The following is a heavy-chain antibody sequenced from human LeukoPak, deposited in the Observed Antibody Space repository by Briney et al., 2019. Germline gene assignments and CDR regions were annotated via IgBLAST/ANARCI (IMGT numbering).Heavy chain of an antibody. CDR3: TEGGDWTYSSDY. CDR1: GFTFSDVW. Sequence: GGSLRLSCSASGFTFSDVWMSWVRQAPGKGLEWVGRSKSKAGGGTTDIAAPGQGRFTISRDDSKNTLSLQMNSLEIEDTAVYYCTEGGDWTYSSDYWGQGTLVTVSS. J-gene: IGHJ4*02. D-gene: IGHD1-26*01. V-gene: IGHV3-15*01. CDR2: SKSKAGGGTT.